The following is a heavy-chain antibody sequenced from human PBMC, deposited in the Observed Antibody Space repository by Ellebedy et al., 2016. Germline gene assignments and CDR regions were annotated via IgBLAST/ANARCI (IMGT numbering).Heavy chain of an antibody. CDR3: ATEVGVRGGNDY. J-gene: IGHJ4*02. V-gene: IGHV3-30*04. D-gene: IGHD3-10*01. Sequence: GGSLRLSCAASGFTFSSCAIHWLRQAPGKGLEWVAVISSDGSRKYYAESVKGRFSMSRDNSKNTLYLQVDSLRAEDTAVYYCATEVGVRGGNDYWGQGTLVTVSS. CDR2: ISSDGSRK. CDR1: GFTFSSCA.